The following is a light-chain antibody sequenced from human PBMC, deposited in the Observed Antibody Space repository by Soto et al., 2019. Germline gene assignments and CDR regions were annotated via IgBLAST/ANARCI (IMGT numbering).Light chain of an antibody. CDR2: GVS. CDR3: QQYDRSPIT. Sequence: EIVLTQSPGTLSLSPGERATLYCRASQSISSNRFAWFQEKPGQAPSLLIYGVSSRATGIPDRFSGSGSGTDFTLTISRLEPEDSGVYYCQQYDRSPITFGPGTKVDIK. CDR1: QSISSNR. V-gene: IGKV3-20*01. J-gene: IGKJ3*01.